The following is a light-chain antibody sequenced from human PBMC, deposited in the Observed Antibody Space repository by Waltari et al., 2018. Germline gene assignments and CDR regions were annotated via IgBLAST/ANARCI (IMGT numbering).Light chain of an antibody. CDR2: KNG. Sequence: QSVLTQPPSASGTPGQRVTISCSGSSSNIGKNTVNWYQHLPGTSPKLLIYKNGRRASGVPDRFSGSKSGTSASLAISGLQSEDEADYYCATWDDSLNGWVFGGGTKLTVL. CDR3: ATWDDSLNGWV. V-gene: IGLV1-44*01. J-gene: IGLJ3*02. CDR1: SSNIGKNT.